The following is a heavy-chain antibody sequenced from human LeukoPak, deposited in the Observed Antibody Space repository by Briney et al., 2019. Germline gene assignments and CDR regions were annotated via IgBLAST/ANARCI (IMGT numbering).Heavy chain of an antibody. J-gene: IGHJ4*02. CDR1: GFTFSSYA. D-gene: IGHD4-23*01. Sequence: GGSLRLSCAASGFTFSSYAMSWVRQAPGKGLEGVSAISGSGGSTYYADSVKGRFTISRDNSKNTLYLQMNSLRAEDTAVYYCAKDLTVVTTYYFDYWGQGTLVTVSS. CDR3: AKDLTVVTTYYFDY. CDR2: ISGSGGST. V-gene: IGHV3-23*01.